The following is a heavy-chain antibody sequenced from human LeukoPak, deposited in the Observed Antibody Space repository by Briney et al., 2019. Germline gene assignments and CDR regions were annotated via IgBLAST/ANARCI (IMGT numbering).Heavy chain of an antibody. Sequence: GGSLRLSCAASGFTFSSYAMSWVRQAPGKGLEWVAVISYDGSNKYYADSVKGRFTISRDNSKNTLYLQMNSLRAEDTAVYYCARGYCSSTSCYYLAYWGQGTLVTVSS. V-gene: IGHV3-30-3*01. CDR3: ARGYCSSTSCYYLAY. D-gene: IGHD2-2*01. CDR2: ISYDGSNK. J-gene: IGHJ4*02. CDR1: GFTFSSYA.